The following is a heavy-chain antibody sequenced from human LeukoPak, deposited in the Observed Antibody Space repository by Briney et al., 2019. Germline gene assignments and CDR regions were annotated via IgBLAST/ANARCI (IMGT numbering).Heavy chain of an antibody. D-gene: IGHD3-10*01. J-gene: IGHJ4*02. Sequence: SETLSLTCTVSGGSISSSSYYWGWIRQPPGKGLEWIGSIYYSGSTYYNPSLKSRVTISVDTSKNQFSLKLSPVTAADTAVYYCARVGVTPYWGQGTLVTVSS. CDR2: IYYSGST. V-gene: IGHV4-39*01. CDR1: GGSISSSSYY. CDR3: ARVGVTPY.